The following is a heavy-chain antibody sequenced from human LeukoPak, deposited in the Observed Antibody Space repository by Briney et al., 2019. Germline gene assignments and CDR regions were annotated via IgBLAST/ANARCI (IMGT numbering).Heavy chain of an antibody. CDR3: ARQGYDSSGYPDY. CDR1: GFTFSSYA. V-gene: IGHV3-30*04. J-gene: IGHJ4*02. CDR2: ISYDGSNK. D-gene: IGHD3-22*01. Sequence: PGGSLRLSCAASGFTFSSYAMHWVRQAPGKGLEWVAVISYDGSNKYYADSVKGRFTISRDNSKNTLYLQMNSLRAEDTAVYYCARQGYDSSGYPDYWGQGTLVTVSS.